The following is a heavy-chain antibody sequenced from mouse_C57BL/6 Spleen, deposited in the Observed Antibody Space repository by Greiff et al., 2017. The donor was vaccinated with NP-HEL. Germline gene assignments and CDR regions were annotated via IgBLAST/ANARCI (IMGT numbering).Heavy chain of an antibody. J-gene: IGHJ2*01. Sequence: EVKVVESGGGLVKPGGSLKLSCAASGFTFSSYTMSWVRQTPEKRLEWVATISGGGGNTYYPDSVKGRFTISRDNAKNTLYLQMSSLRSEDTALYYCARHDLLLRYFDYWGQGTTLTVSS. V-gene: IGHV5-9*01. CDR1: GFTFSSYT. CDR2: ISGGGGNT. CDR3: ARHDLLLRYFDY. D-gene: IGHD1-1*01.